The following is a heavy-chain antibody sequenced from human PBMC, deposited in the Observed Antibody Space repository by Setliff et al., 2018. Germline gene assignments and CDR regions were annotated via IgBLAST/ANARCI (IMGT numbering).Heavy chain of an antibody. V-gene: IGHV5-51*01. CDR1: GYTFTNYC. D-gene: IGHD1-26*01. Sequence: GESLKISCKGSGYTFTNYCIAWVRQMPGKGLEYMGIIYPADSDTTYSPSFQGQVTISADKSINTAYLQWSSLKASDTAIYYCARVGPLTDDAFDIWGQGTMVTVSS. CDR3: ARVGPLTDDAFDI. J-gene: IGHJ3*02. CDR2: IYPADSDT.